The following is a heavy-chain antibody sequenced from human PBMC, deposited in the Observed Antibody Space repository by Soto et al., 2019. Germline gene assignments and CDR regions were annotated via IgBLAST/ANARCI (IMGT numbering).Heavy chain of an antibody. V-gene: IGHV1-2*04. CDR3: ARGIAAAGSGSSRLYYYYYGMDV. D-gene: IGHD6-13*01. Sequence: ASVKVSCKASGYTFTGYYMHWVRQAPGQGLEWMGWINPNSGGTNYAQKFQGWVTMTRDTSISTAYMELSRLRSDDTAVYYCARGIAAAGSGSSRLYYYYYGMDVWGQGTTVTVSS. J-gene: IGHJ6*02. CDR1: GYTFTGYY. CDR2: INPNSGGT.